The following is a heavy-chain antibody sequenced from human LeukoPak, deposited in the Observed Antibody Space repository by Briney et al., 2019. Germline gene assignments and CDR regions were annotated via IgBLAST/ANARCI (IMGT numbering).Heavy chain of an antibody. D-gene: IGHD2-15*01. CDR1: GGTFSSYA. CDR3: ARASLYCSGGSCYHIAEYFQH. V-gene: IGHV1-69*05. J-gene: IGHJ1*01. Sequence: GASVKVSCKASGGTFSSYAISWVRQAPGQGLQWMGRIIPIFGTANYAQKFQGRVTITTDESTSTAYMELSSLRSEDTAVYYCARASLYCSGGSCYHIAEYFQHWGQGTLVTVSS. CDR2: IIPIFGTA.